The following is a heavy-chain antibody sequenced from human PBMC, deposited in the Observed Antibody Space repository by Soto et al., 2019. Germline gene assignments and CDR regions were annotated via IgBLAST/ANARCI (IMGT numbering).Heavy chain of an antibody. CDR2: IYWAEDK. CDR3: AHGYDLWSAYYLVRGVFDY. J-gene: IGHJ4*02. V-gene: IGHV2-5*02. D-gene: IGHD3-3*01. CDR1: GFSLNTSGVG. Sequence: SGPTLVKPTQTLTLTCTFSGFSLNTSGVGVGWIRQPPGKALEWLGVIYWAEDKRYSPSLESRLTITKDTSKNQVVLTMTNMDPVDTATYYCAHGYDLWSAYYLVRGVFDYWGQGALVTVSS.